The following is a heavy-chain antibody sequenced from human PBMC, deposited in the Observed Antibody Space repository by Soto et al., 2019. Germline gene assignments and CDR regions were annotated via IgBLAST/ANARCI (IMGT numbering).Heavy chain of an antibody. CDR2: IIPIFGTA. CDR3: ARDKKPAAIRYYYGMDV. J-gene: IGHJ6*02. D-gene: IGHD2-2*01. CDR1: GGTFSSYA. V-gene: IGHV1-69*13. Sequence: SVKVSCKASGGTFSSYAISWARQAPGQGLEWMGGIIPIFGTANYAQKFQGRVTITADESTSTAYMELSSLRSEDTAVYYCARDKKPAAIRYYYGMDVWGQGTTVTVSS.